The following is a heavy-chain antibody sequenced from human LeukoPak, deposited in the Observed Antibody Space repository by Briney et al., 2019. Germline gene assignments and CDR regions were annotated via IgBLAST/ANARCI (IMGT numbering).Heavy chain of an antibody. J-gene: IGHJ5*02. D-gene: IGHD4-11*01. CDR2: INTDGSGA. CDR1: GFTFSSYW. V-gene: IGHV3-74*01. Sequence: GGSPRLSCAASGFTFSSYWMHWVRQAPGKGLVWVSHINTDGSGANYADSVKGRFTISRDNAKNTLYLQMNSLRAEDTAVYYCARDLMTTNWFDPWGQGTLVTVSS. CDR3: ARDLMTTNWFDP.